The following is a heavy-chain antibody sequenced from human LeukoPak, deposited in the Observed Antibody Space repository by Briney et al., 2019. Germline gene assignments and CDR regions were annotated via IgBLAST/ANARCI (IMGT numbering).Heavy chain of an antibody. D-gene: IGHD3-10*01. CDR1: RFTFSTYW. CDR3: ARGVRVRGDVASAFDI. J-gene: IGHJ3*02. Sequence: PGGSLRLSCAAPRFTFSTYWMHWVRQAPGKGLVWVSRINRDGSSTSYADSVKGRFTISRDNAKNTLYLQMNSLRAEDTAVYYCARGVRVRGDVASAFDIWGQGTMVTVSS. CDR2: INRDGSST. V-gene: IGHV3-74*01.